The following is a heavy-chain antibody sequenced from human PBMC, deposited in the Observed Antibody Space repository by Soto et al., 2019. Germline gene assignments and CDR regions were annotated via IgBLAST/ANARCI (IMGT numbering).Heavy chain of an antibody. CDR2: INPSGGST. J-gene: IGHJ6*02. D-gene: IGHD3-16*02. Sequence: ASVKVSCKASGYTFTSYYMHWVRQAPGQGLEWMGIINPSGGSTSYAQKFQGRVTMTRDTSTSTVYMELSSLRSEDTAVYYCARGDYVWGSYRLYYYYGMDGWGQGTTVTVSS. CDR3: ARGDYVWGSYRLYYYYGMDG. V-gene: IGHV1-46*01. CDR1: GYTFTSYY.